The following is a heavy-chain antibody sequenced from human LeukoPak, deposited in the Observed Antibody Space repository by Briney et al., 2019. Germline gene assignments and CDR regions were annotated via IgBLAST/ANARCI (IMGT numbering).Heavy chain of an antibody. J-gene: IGHJ4*02. CDR1: GFTVSSNY. Sequence: GGSLRLSCATSGFTVSSNYMSWVRQAPGKGLEWVSVIYSGGSTYYADSVKGRFTISRDNSKNTLYLQMNSLRAEDTAVYYCARVYQSYSGYVDYWGQGTLVTVSS. CDR3: ARVYQSYSGYVDY. D-gene: IGHD3-10*01. CDR2: IYSGGST. V-gene: IGHV3-53*01.